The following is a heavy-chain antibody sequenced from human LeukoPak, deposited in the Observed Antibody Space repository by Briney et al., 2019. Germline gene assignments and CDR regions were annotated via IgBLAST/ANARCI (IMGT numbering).Heavy chain of an antibody. V-gene: IGHV3-7*01. CDR2: IKQDGGEK. J-gene: IGHJ4*02. Sequence: GGSLRLSCAASGFKFSSNWMSWVRQAPGKGLEWVANIKQDGGEKYYVDSVEGRFTISRDNAKDSLYLQMNSLRAEDTAVYYCAREGPSVTPYYWGQGTLVTVSS. D-gene: IGHD4-17*01. CDR1: GFKFSSNW. CDR3: AREGPSVTPYY.